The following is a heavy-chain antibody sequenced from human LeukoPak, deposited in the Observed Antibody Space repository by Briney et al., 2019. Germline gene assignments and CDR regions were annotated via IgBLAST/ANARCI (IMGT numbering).Heavy chain of an antibody. J-gene: IGHJ4*02. CDR2: ISGSGGST. D-gene: IGHD5-24*01. CDR1: GFTFSSYA. CDR3: ARDAKQLPY. V-gene: IGHV3-23*01. Sequence: GGSLRLSCAASGFTFSSYAMSWVRQAPGRGLEWVSSISGSGGSTYYADSVKGRLTISRDTSKNTLYLQMNSLRPEDTAVYYCARDAKQLPYWGQGTLVIVSA.